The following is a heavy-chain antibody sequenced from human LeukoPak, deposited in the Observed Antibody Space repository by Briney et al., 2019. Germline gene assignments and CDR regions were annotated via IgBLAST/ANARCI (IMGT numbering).Heavy chain of an antibody. Sequence: SETLSLTCTVSGGSISSYYWSWIRQPAGKGLEWIGRIYTSESTNYNPSLKSRVTMSVDTSKNQFSLKLSSVTAADTAVYYCAGDLMITFGGVITNWFDPWGQGTLVTVSS. CDR1: GGSISSYY. V-gene: IGHV4-4*07. CDR3: AGDLMITFGGVITNWFDP. CDR2: IYTSEST. D-gene: IGHD3-16*02. J-gene: IGHJ5*02.